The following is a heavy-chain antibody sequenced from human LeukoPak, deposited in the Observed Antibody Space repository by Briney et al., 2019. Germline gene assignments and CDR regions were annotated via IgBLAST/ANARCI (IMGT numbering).Heavy chain of an antibody. Sequence: SETLSLTCTVSGGSISGYYWSWIRQPPGKGLEWIGYIYYSGTTNYNPSLRSRVTKSVDTSKNQLSLKLSSVTAADTAVYYCARDPYYYGSGMGMDVWGQGTTVTVSS. D-gene: IGHD3-10*01. CDR2: IYYSGTT. V-gene: IGHV4-59*01. CDR1: GGSISGYY. J-gene: IGHJ6*02. CDR3: ARDPYYYGSGMGMDV.